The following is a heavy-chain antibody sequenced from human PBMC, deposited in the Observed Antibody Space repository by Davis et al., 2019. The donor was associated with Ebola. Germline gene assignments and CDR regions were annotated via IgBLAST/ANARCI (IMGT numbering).Heavy chain of an antibody. CDR2: IMGGNGKS. J-gene: IGHJ6*02. Sequence: PGGSLRLSCEGSGFIFSNYAFSWVRQAPGKGLEWVSGIMGGNGKSYYSESVKGRFTISRDNTKNTVFLQMNSLTVEDTAVYYCARYYSTTSLDVWGQGTTVTVSS. V-gene: IGHV3-23*01. D-gene: IGHD2-2*01. CDR3: ARYYSTTSLDV. CDR1: GFIFSNYA.